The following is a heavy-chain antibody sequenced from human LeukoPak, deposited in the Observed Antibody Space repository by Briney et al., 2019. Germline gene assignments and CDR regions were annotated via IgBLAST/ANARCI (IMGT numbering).Heavy chain of an antibody. CDR2: ISYNGST. CDR3: ARHDISSWTFDY. D-gene: IGHD6-13*01. V-gene: IGHV4-59*08. Sequence: SETLSLTCTVSGGSISGYFWSWIRQPPGKGLEWIGYISYNGSTNYNPSLKSRVTISVDTSKNQFSLKLSSVTAADTAMYYCARHDISSWTFDYWGQGTLVTVSS. CDR1: GGSISGYF. J-gene: IGHJ4*02.